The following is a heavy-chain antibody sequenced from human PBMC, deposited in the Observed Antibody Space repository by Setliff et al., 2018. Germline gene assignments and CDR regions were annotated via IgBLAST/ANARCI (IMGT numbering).Heavy chain of an antibody. V-gene: IGHV4-39*01. D-gene: IGHD2-15*01. CDR3: GRGFSRIEGLGNWFDP. Sequence: SETLSLTCTVSGGSVSNSGFFWGWLRQAPGKGLEWIGNIYDSGSSNYNSSLKSRLIITRDTSKNQISLKLTSVTAADTAVYSCGRGFSRIEGLGNWFDPWGQGILVTVSS. J-gene: IGHJ5*02. CDR1: GGSVSNSGFF. CDR2: IYDSGSS.